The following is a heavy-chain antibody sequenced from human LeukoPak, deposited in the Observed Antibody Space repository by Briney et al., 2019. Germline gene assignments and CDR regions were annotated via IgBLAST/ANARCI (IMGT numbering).Heavy chain of an antibody. D-gene: IGHD3-3*01. CDR2: ISSSGSYT. Sequence: GGSLRLTCVASGFTFSDNYMSWIRQAPGEGLEWVSYISSSGSYTNYADSVKGRFTISKDNAKNSLYLQMNSLRAEDTAVYYCARARGASPGGFWDYWGQGTLVTVSS. J-gene: IGHJ4*02. CDR3: ARARGASPGGFWDY. V-gene: IGHV3-11*06. CDR1: GFTFSDNY.